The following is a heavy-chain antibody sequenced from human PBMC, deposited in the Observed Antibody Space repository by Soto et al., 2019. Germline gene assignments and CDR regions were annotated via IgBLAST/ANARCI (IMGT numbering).Heavy chain of an antibody. J-gene: IGHJ6*02. Sequence: QVHLVQSGAEVKQPGASVKVSCKASGYTFSVYHMHWVRQAPGQGLEWMGWVHPNSGGTNYAQSFEGRVTMIRDTSINTAYMELSRLTSDDTAVYYCAKELQRGMDVWGQGTKVTVSS. CDR3: AKELQRGMDV. D-gene: IGHD4-4*01. CDR2: VHPNSGGT. CDR1: GYTFSVYH. V-gene: IGHV1-2*02.